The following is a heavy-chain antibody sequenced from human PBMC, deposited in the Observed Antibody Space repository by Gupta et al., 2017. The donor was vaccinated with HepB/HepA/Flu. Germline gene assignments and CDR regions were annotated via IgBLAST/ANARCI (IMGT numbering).Heavy chain of an antibody. D-gene: IGHD5-24*01. J-gene: IGHJ4*02. V-gene: IGHV1-3*04. Sequence: QVQLVQSGAEVKKPGASVRVSCLTSGYTFKHHGLHWIRQAPGQRFEWLGWINTRRDSVEYSPQFQHRVNITADASAATGYMELSGLTSEDTALYYCVRGARIAMAGTPLFDSWGQGALVTVSS. CDR1: GYTFKHHG. CDR2: INTRRDSV. CDR3: VRGARIAMAGTPLFDS.